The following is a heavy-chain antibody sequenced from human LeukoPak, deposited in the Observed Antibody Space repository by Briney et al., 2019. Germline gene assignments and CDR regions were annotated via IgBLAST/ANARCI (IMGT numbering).Heavy chain of an antibody. CDR2: ITPSGGAS. Sequence: GGSLRLSCAASGFTFASYGISWVRQAPGKGLEWVSGITPSGGASYYADSVKGRFTISRDNSKNTLSLQMNSLRAEDTAIYYCANGPTKDGFHYYFDFWGQGTLVTVSS. CDR3: ANGPTKDGFHYYFDF. CDR1: GFTFASYG. V-gene: IGHV3-23*01. J-gene: IGHJ4*02. D-gene: IGHD5-24*01.